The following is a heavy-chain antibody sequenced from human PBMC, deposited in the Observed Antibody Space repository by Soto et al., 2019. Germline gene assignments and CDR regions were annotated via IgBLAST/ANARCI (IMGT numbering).Heavy chain of an antibody. CDR2: TSFDGFNQ. J-gene: IGHJ4*02. V-gene: IGHV3-30*03. D-gene: IGHD1-7*01. CDR1: GFTFRNYG. Sequence: PGGSLRLSCAGSGFTFRNYGMQWVRQAPGKGLEWVALTSFDGFNQYYGKPVEGRFTISRDNSKNTLYLQMDSLRPEDSAMYFCARAPGRAGTITFDYWGQGTLVTVSA. CDR3: ARAPGRAGTITFDY.